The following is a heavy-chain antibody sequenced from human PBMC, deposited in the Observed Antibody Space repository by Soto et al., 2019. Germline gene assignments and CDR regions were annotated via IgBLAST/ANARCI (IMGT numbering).Heavy chain of an antibody. CDR2: LYWDDDI. V-gene: IGHV2-5*02. CDR3: VLRRSKGDFDL. CDR1: GFSLSTTGMG. J-gene: IGHJ5*02. Sequence: QITLKESGPTLVKPTQTLTLTCTFSGFSLSTTGMGVGWIRQPPGKALEWLALLYWDDDIHYSPSLKSRLTITKDTSKNQVVLTMTNMNPVDTATYYCVLRRSKGDFDLWGQGTLVTVSS.